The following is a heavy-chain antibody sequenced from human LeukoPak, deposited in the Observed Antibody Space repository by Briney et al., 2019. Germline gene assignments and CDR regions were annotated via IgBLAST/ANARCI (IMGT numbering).Heavy chain of an antibody. CDR1: GYSISSGYY. J-gene: IGHJ4*02. V-gene: IGHV4-38-2*02. CDR2: IYHSGST. D-gene: IGHD3-10*01. CDR3: ARRLRFGAGIDY. Sequence: SETLYLTCTVSGYSISSGYYWGWIRQPPGKGLEWIGSIYHSGSTYYNPSLKSRVTISVDTSKNQFSLKLSSVTAADTAVYYCARRLRFGAGIDYWGQGTLVTVSS.